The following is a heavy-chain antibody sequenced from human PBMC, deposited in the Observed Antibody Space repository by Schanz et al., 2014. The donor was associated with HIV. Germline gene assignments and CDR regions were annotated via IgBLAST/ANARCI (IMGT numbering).Heavy chain of an antibody. Sequence: EVQLLESGGGLVQPGGSLRLSCAASGFTFTSYAMSWVRQAPGKGLEWVSGISDRDGASTYYADSVKGRFTISRDNSKNTVFLQMNSLRVEDTAIYYCVKRGSEASSNTWFADSWGQGTLVTVSS. CDR2: ISDRDGAST. CDR3: VKRGSEASSNTWFADS. CDR1: GFTFTSYA. V-gene: IGHV3-23*01. J-gene: IGHJ4*02. D-gene: IGHD3-10*01.